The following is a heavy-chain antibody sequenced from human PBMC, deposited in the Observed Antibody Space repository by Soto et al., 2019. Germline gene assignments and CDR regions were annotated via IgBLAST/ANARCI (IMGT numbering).Heavy chain of an antibody. J-gene: IGHJ4*02. V-gene: IGHV3-30-3*01. CDR2: ISYDGSNK. D-gene: IGHD6-19*01. CDR3: AKERYSSGLDSFDY. CDR1: GFTFSSYA. Sequence: GGSLRLSCAASGFTFSSYAMHWVRQAPGKGLEWVAVISYDGSNKYYADSVKGRFTISRDNSKNTLYLQMNSLRAEDTAVYYCAKERYSSGLDSFDYWGQGTLVTVSS.